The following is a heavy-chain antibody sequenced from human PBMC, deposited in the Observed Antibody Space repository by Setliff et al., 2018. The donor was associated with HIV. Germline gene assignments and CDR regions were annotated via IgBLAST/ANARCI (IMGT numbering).Heavy chain of an antibody. CDR1: GFTFSSYE. D-gene: IGHD6-25*01. CDR2: IGSAGDRTI. J-gene: IGHJ4*02. Sequence: PGGSLRLSCEGSGFTFSSYEMNWVRQAPGEGLEWLSYIGSAGDRTIYYADSVKGRFTISRDDSKNSLYLQMNSLRAEDTAVYYCVRDQVGGGIDYWGQGTPVTAPQ. V-gene: IGHV3-48*03. CDR3: VRDQVGGGIDY.